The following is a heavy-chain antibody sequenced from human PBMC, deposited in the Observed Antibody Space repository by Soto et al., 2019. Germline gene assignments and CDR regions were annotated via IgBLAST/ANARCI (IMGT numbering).Heavy chain of an antibody. CDR3: AREWSGSYGNWFDP. CDR2: IYYSGST. D-gene: IGHD1-26*01. V-gene: IGHV4-61*08. Sequence: PSETLSLTCTVSGDSISSGDYYWSWIRQPPGKGLEWIGYIYYSGSTNYNPSLKSRVTISVDTSKNQFSLKLSSVTAADTAVYYCAREWSGSYGNWFDPWGQGTLVTVSS. J-gene: IGHJ5*02. CDR1: GDSISSGDYY.